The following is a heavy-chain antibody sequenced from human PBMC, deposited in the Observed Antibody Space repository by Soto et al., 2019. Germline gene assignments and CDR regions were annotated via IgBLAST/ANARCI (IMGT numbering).Heavy chain of an antibody. J-gene: IGHJ6*02. D-gene: IGHD3-10*01. V-gene: IGHV4-30-2*01. CDR3: ASTPMYYYGSGSYRPNYYYGMDV. CDR2: IYHSGST. Sequence: TLSLTCAVSGGSISSGGYSWSWIRQPPGKGLEWIGYIYHSGSTYYNPSLKSRVTISVDRSKNQFSLKLSSVTAADTAVYYCASTPMYYYGSGSYRPNYYYGMDVWGQGTTVTVSS. CDR1: GGSISSGGYS.